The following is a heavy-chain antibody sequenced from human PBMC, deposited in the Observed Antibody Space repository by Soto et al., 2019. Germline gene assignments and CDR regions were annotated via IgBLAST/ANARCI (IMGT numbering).Heavy chain of an antibody. J-gene: IGHJ4*02. Sequence: GGSLRLSCAASGFTFSSDVMSWVRQAPGKGLEWVSAIGGSGGSTYYADSVKGRFTISRDNSKNMLYLQMKSLRVDDTAVYYCAKDQSYYYDSSGSRAEYWGLGTLVTVSS. CDR2: IGGSGGST. CDR1: GFTFSSDV. CDR3: AKDQSYYYDSSGSRAEY. V-gene: IGHV3-23*01. D-gene: IGHD3-22*01.